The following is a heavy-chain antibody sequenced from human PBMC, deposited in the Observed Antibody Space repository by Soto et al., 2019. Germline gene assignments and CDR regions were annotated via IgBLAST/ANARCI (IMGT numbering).Heavy chain of an antibody. J-gene: IGHJ6*02. CDR3: AKHQNRTRGQYHYYGMDV. Sequence: VHLVQSGAEVKKPGASVKVSCKASGYTFTDYDMHWVRQAPGQSLEWVGWINNANGNTEYSKKFQDRVTITRDTSATTVYKELTSLRSEDTAVYYCAKHQNRTRGQYHYYGMDVWGQGTTVIVSS. CDR1: GYTFTDYD. V-gene: IGHV1-3*04. CDR2: INNANGNT.